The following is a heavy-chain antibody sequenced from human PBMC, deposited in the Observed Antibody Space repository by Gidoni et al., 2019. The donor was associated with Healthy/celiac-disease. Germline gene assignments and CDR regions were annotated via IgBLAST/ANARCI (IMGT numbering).Heavy chain of an antibody. CDR2: ISSNGGST. D-gene: IGHD3-3*01. J-gene: IGHJ3*02. CDR1: GFTFSSYA. V-gene: IGHV3-64D*09. Sequence: EVQLVESGGGLVQPGGSLRLSCSASGFTFSSYAMHWVRQAPGKGLEDVSAISSNGGSTYYADSVKGRFTISRDNSKNTLYLQMSSLRAEDTAVYYCVKVTDYDFWSGYYWGAFDIWGQGTMVTVSS. CDR3: VKVTDYDFWSGYYWGAFDI.